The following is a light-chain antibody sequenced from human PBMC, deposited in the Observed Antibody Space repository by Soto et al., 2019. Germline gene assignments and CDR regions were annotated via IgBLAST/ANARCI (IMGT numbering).Light chain of an antibody. CDR2: WAS. CDR1: QSLLYSSNNKNY. CDR3: QQYYRHYT. V-gene: IGKV4-1*01. Sequence: DIVMTQSPDSLAASLVERASINCKSSQSLLYSSNNKNYLAWYQQKPGQPPKLLIYWASTRESGVPDRFSGSGSGTDFTLTISSLQAEDVAVYHCQQYYRHYTFGQGTKLEIK. J-gene: IGKJ2*01.